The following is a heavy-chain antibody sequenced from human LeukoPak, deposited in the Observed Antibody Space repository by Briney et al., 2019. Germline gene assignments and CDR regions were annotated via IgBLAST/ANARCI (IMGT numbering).Heavy chain of an antibody. CDR1: GFTFSSYA. Sequence: PGGSLRLSCAASGFTFSSYAMSWVRRAPGKGLEWVSAISGSGGSTYYADSVKGRFTISRDNSKNTLYLQMNSLRAEDTAVYYCAKGGDYDILTGYYYVDYWGQGTLVTVSS. CDR3: AKGGDYDILTGYYYVDY. D-gene: IGHD3-9*01. V-gene: IGHV3-23*01. CDR2: ISGSGGST. J-gene: IGHJ4*02.